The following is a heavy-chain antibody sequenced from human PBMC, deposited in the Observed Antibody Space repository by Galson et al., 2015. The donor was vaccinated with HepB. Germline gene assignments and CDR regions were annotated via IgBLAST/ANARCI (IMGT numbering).Heavy chain of an antibody. CDR2: IRSKANSYAT. D-gene: IGHD3-10*01. Sequence: SLRLSCAASGFTFSGSAMHWVRQASGKGLEWVGRIRSKANSYATAYAASVKGRFTISRDDSKNTAYLQMNSLKTEDTAVYCCTRQVELLWFRDGTGPRFDPWGQGTLVTVSS. CDR3: TRQVELLWFRDGTGPRFDP. J-gene: IGHJ5*02. CDR1: GFTFSGSA. V-gene: IGHV3-73*01.